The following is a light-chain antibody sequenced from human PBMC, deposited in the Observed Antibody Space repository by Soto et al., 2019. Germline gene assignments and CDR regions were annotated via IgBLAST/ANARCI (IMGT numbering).Light chain of an antibody. V-gene: IGKV1-16*02. CDR3: QQYGSSPPIT. Sequence: DIQMTQSPSSLSASVGDSFTITCRASQGITNRLAWFQQKPGEAPKSLIYAASSLQSGVPSKFSGSGSGTDFTLTISRLEPEDSAVYYCQQYGSSPPITFGQGTRLEIK. CDR1: QGITNR. J-gene: IGKJ5*01. CDR2: AAS.